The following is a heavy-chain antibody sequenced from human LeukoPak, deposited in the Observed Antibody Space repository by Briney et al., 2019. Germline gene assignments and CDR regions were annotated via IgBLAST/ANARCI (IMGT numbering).Heavy chain of an antibody. CDR1: GYTFTSYD. D-gene: IGHD4-11*01. CDR2: MNPNSGNT. J-gene: IGHJ4*02. Sequence: GASVKGSCKASGYTFTSYDINWARQANGQGLEWMGWMNPNSGNTGYAQKFQGRVTMTRNTSISTAYMELSSLRSEDTAVYYCARGGLQSFDYWGQGTLVTVSS. CDR3: ARGGLQSFDY. V-gene: IGHV1-8*01.